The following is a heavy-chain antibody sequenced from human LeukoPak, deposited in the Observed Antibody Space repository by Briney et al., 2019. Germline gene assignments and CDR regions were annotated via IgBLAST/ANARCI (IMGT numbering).Heavy chain of an antibody. J-gene: IGHJ6*02. CDR2: IYSGGST. CDR3: AREGPQTYGMDV. CDR1: GFTVSSNY. V-gene: IGHV3-53*01. Sequence: PGGFLRLSCAASGFTVSSNYMSWVRQAPGKGLEWVSVIYSGGSTYYADSVKGRFTISRDNAKNSLYLQMNSLRAEDTAVYYCAREGPQTYGMDVWGQGTTVTVSS.